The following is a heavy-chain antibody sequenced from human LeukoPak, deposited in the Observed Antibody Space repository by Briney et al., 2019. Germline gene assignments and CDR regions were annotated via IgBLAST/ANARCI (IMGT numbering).Heavy chain of an antibody. CDR2: ISYDGSNK. V-gene: IGHV3-30*18. J-gene: IGHJ6*02. Sequence: PGGSLRLSCAASGFTFSSYGMHWVRQAPGKGLEWVAVISYDGSNKSYADSVKGRFTISRDNSKNTLYLQMNSLRAEDTAVYYCAKGPLIWFGEAAQRSYYGMDVWGQGTTVAVSS. D-gene: IGHD3-10*01. CDR1: GFTFSSYG. CDR3: AKGPLIWFGEAAQRSYYGMDV.